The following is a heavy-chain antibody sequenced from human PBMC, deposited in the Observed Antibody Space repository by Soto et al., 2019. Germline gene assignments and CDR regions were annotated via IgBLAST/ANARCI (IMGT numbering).Heavy chain of an antibody. CDR2: ISYDGTNK. CDR1: GFSFSISP. CDR3: ARDPKTSGGQHWAFNYFDS. Sequence: QPGGSLRLSCAASGFSFSISPMHWVRQAPGKGPEWVALISYDGTNKFYADSVKGRFTISRDNSKSTLYLQVDSLRPEDAAVYYCARDPKTSGGQHWAFNYFDSWGQGTPVTVSS. J-gene: IGHJ4*02. D-gene: IGHD7-27*01. V-gene: IGHV3-30-3*01.